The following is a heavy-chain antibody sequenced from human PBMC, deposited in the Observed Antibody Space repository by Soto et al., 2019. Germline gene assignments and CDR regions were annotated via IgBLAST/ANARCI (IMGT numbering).Heavy chain of an antibody. V-gene: IGHV3-33*01. D-gene: IGHD3-9*01. Sequence: GGSMRLSCAASGFTFSSYGMHWVRQAPGKGLEWVAVIWYDGSNKYYADSVKGRFTISRDNSKNTLYLQMNSLRAEDTAVYYCARGKGRDKNWFDPWGQGTLVTVSS. CDR1: GFTFSSYG. CDR3: ARGKGRDKNWFDP. CDR2: IWYDGSNK. J-gene: IGHJ5*02.